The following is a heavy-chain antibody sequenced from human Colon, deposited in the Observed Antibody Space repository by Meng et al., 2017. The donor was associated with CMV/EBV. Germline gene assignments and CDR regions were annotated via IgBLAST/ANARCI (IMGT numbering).Heavy chain of an antibody. V-gene: IGHV1-18*01. Sequence: QVQRVQVGAWVKEPWASVTVSCKASGYTFTNYGISWVRQAPRQGLEWMGWISAYTGDTYYAQKFQGRVTMTTDTSTSTAYMELRSLRSDDTAVYYCVRESQSGSYIYLQHWGQGTLVTVSS. CDR2: ISAYTGDT. D-gene: IGHD1-26*01. CDR1: GYTFTNYG. J-gene: IGHJ1*01. CDR3: VRESQSGSYIYLQH.